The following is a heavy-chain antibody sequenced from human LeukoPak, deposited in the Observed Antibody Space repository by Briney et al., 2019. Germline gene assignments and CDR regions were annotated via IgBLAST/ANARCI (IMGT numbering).Heavy chain of an antibody. Sequence: GGSLRLSCATSGFTFSAYSMNWVRQAPGKGLEWVSSISGSSIYINYADSVKGRFTVSSDNAKNSLYLQMNSLRAEDTAVYYCARALYDSSGYYFDYWGQGTLVTVSS. J-gene: IGHJ4*02. D-gene: IGHD3-22*01. CDR1: GFTFSAYS. CDR2: ISGSSIYI. V-gene: IGHV3-21*01. CDR3: ARALYDSSGYYFDY.